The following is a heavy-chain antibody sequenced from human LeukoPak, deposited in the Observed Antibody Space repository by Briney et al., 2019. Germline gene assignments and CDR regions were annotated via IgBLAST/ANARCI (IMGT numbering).Heavy chain of an antibody. D-gene: IGHD3-22*01. CDR1: GVTFANYG. CDR3: AREGGLRSVYDSTGYQGVTDY. J-gene: IGHJ4*02. CDR2: ISAYNGNT. Sequence: ASVKVSCKASGVTFANYGFSWVRQAPGQGLEWMGWISAYNGNTYFARKFEGRVTMSTDTSTSTAYMELRSLRSDDRAVYFCAREGGLRSVYDSTGYQGVTDYWGQGTLVTISS. V-gene: IGHV1-18*01.